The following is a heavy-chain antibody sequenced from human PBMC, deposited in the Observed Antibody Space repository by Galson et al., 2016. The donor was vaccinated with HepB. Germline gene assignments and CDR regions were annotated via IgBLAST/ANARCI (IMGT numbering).Heavy chain of an antibody. J-gene: IGHJ4*02. CDR2: ISWNSGRI. V-gene: IGHV3-9*01. CDR1: GFTFDVYA. Sequence: SLRLSCAASGFTFDVYAMHWVRQAPGKGLEWVSGISWNSGRIGYADSVKGRFTISRDNAKSSLFLQMNSLRPEDTALYYCAKDTSYSSSWFYFDYWGQGALVTVSS. D-gene: IGHD6-13*01. CDR3: AKDTSYSSSWFYFDY.